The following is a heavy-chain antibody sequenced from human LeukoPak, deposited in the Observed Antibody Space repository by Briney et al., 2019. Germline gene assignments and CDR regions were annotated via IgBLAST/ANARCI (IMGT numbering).Heavy chain of an antibody. V-gene: IGHV1-18*01. Sequence: ASVNVSCKASGYTFTSYGISWVRQAPGQGLEWMGWISAYNGNTNYAQKLQGRVTMTTDTSTSTAYMELRSLRSDDTAVYYCAREEYSSGGYYYYGMDVWGQGTTVTVSS. CDR1: GYTFTSYG. J-gene: IGHJ6*02. D-gene: IGHD6-19*01. CDR2: ISAYNGNT. CDR3: AREEYSSGGYYYYGMDV.